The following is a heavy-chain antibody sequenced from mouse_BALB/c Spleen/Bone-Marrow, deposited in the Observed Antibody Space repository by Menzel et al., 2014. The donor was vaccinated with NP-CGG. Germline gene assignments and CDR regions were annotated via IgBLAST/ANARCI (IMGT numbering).Heavy chain of an antibody. CDR3: ARFPMDY. CDR2: IRNKAYGYTT. CDR1: GFTFTDYY. V-gene: IGHV7-3*02. Sequence: DVMLVESGGGLVQPGGSLRLSCTTSGFTFTDYYMSWVRQPPGKALEWLAFIRNKAYGYTTEYSASVRGRFTISRDNSQSILYLLMNTLRAEDSATYYCARFPMDYWGQGTSVTVSS. J-gene: IGHJ4*01.